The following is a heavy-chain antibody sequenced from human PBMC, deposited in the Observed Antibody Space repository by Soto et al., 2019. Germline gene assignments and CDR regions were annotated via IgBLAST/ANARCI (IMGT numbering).Heavy chain of an antibody. CDR3: ARGSNWFAP. V-gene: IGHV4-34*01. Sequence: SETLSLTCAVYGGSFSGYYWSWIRQPPGKGLEWIGEINHSGSTNYNPSPKRRVTISVDTSKNQFSLKLSSVTAADTAVYYCARGSNWFAPWGQRTMVTVSS. CDR1: GGSFSGYY. CDR2: INHSGST. J-gene: IGHJ5*02.